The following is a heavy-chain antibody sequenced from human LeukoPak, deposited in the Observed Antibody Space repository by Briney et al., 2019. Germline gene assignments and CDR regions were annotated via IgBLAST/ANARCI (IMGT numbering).Heavy chain of an antibody. D-gene: IGHD1-1*01. Sequence: PSETLSLTCTVSGASIISDTYYWGWIRQPPGKGLEWIGSIYYSGSTYYTPSLKSRVTMSVDTSTNQFSLKLNSVTAADTAVYYCARVQEVVQDYSYYYYMDVCGKGTTVTVS. V-gene: IGHV4-39*07. CDR1: GASIISDTYY. CDR3: ARVQEVVQDYSYYYYMDV. J-gene: IGHJ6*03. CDR2: IYYSGST.